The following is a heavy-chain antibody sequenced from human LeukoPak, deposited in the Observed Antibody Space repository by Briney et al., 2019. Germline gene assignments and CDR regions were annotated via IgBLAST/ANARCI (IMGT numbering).Heavy chain of an antibody. V-gene: IGHV4-59*08. CDR3: ARGTLYSGWSYYFDY. CDR2: IYYTGST. Sequence: SETLSLTCTISGGSISSYYWSWIRQPPGKGLEWIGYIYYTGSTNHNPSLKSRVTISVDTSKNQFSLKLSSVTAADTAVYYCARGTLYSGWSYYFDYWGQGSQVTVSS. J-gene: IGHJ4*02. D-gene: IGHD6-19*01. CDR1: GGSISSYY.